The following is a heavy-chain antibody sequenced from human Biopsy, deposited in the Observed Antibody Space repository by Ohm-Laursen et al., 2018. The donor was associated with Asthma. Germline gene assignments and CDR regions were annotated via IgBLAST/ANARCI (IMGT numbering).Heavy chain of an antibody. Sequence: SLRFSCAASGFVFSQCGMHWVRQGPGKGLEWVAHVSSDGHDKYYEDSVKGRFTISRDNSRNRLYLQINRLTVEDSAVYFCARQSGQDYDDTSAFDAWGQGTKVAVSS. CDR1: GFVFSQCG. CDR2: VSSDGHDK. D-gene: IGHD3-22*01. V-gene: IGHV3-30*03. CDR3: ARQSGQDYDDTSAFDA. J-gene: IGHJ3*01.